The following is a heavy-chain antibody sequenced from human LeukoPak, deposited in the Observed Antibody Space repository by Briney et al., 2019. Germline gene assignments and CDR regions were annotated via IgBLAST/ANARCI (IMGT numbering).Heavy chain of an antibody. Sequence: SETLSLTCSISGYSISSGYFWGWIRQPPGRGLEWIGNIHHDGITYYNPSLKSRVTISLDPSKNQFSLKLTSVAAADTALYHCARVHYYDASDYSTSNWFDPWGQGTLVTVSS. CDR3: ARVHYYDASDYSTSNWFDP. V-gene: IGHV4-38-2*02. CDR2: IHHDGIT. J-gene: IGHJ5*02. CDR1: GYSISSGYF. D-gene: IGHD3-22*01.